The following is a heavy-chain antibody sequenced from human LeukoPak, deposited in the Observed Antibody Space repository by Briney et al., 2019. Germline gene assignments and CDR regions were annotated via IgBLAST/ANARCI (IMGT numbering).Heavy chain of an antibody. CDR3: AKGHTTGWHFFDY. CDR1: GFTFSTYA. D-gene: IGHD6-19*01. CDR2: ISLDGSNK. J-gene: IGHJ4*02. V-gene: IGHV3-30*18. Sequence: SGGSLRLSCAASGFTFSTYAMHWVRQAPGKGLEWVAVISLDGSNKLYADSVKGRYTISRENSKNTLYLQMNSLRGEDTAVYYCAKGHTTGWHFFDYWGQGTLVTVSS.